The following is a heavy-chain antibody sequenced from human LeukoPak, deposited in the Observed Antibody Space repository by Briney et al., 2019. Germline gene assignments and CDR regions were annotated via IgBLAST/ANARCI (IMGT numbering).Heavy chain of an antibody. Sequence: SQTLSLTCAISGDSVSSNSAAWNWIRQSPSRGLEWLGRTYYRSKWYNDYAVSVKSRITINPDTSKNQFSLQLNSVTPEDTAVYYCAKSALGAGYCSGGSCYWDFDYWGQGTLVTVSS. J-gene: IGHJ4*02. CDR2: TYYRSKWYN. D-gene: IGHD2-15*01. CDR1: GDSVSSNSAA. V-gene: IGHV6-1*01. CDR3: AKSALGAGYCSGGSCYWDFDY.